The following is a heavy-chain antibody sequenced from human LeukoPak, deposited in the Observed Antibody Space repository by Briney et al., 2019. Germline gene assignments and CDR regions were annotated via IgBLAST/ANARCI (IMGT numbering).Heavy chain of an antibody. J-gene: IGHJ6*02. V-gene: IGHV4-4*07. CDR1: DGSVSNYY. CDR2: IHISRNT. Sequence: SETLSLTCTVSDGSVSNYYCSWIRQAAGKGLEWIGRIHISRNTIYSPSLKSRVTMSVDTSKNQFSLTLSSVTAADTAVYYCASQLANYAMDVWGQGTTVTVSS. D-gene: IGHD2-2*01. CDR3: ASQLANYAMDV.